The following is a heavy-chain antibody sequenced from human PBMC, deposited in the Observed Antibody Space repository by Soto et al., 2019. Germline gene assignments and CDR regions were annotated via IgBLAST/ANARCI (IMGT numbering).Heavy chain of an antibody. CDR3: AKDRDFLIGSGSYYKGFYYYYGMDV. V-gene: IGHV3-30*18. Sequence: PGGSLRLSCAASGFTFSSYGMHWVRQAPGKGLEWVAVISYDGSNKYYADSVKGRFTISRDNSKNTLYLQMNSLRAEDTAVYYCAKDRDFLIGSGSYYKGFYYYYGMDVWGQGTTVTVSS. D-gene: IGHD3-10*01. CDR1: GFTFSSYG. CDR2: ISYDGSNK. J-gene: IGHJ6*02.